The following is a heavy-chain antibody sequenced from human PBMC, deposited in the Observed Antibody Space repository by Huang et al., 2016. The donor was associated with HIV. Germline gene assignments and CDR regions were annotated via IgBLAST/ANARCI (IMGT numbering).Heavy chain of an antibody. CDR1: GYTFSSFG. V-gene: IGHV1-18*01. J-gene: IGHJ6*03. D-gene: IGHD5-18*01. CDR2: SSVYNGNT. Sequence: QVQLVQSGAEVKKPGASVKVSCKASGYTFSSFGISWVRQAPGKGLEWVGWSSVYNGNTKFAQKFQGRPTMTTDTSTSTAYMELRSLRSDDTAVYYCARGGGIQLWLLGYYYMDVWGNGTTVTVSS. CDR3: ARGGGIQLWLLGYYYMDV.